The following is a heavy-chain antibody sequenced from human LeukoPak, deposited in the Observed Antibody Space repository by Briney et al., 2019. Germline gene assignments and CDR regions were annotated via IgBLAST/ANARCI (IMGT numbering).Heavy chain of an antibody. Sequence: ASVKVSCKASGYTFTSYGISWVRQAPGQGLEWMGWISAYNGNTNYAQKLQGRVTLTRDMSTSTDYLELSSLRSEDTAVYYCAGDNSVRDEAWWFNPWGQGTLVTVSS. J-gene: IGHJ5*02. CDR2: ISAYNGNT. D-gene: IGHD5-24*01. CDR3: AGDNSVRDEAWWFNP. CDR1: GYTFTSYG. V-gene: IGHV1-18*01.